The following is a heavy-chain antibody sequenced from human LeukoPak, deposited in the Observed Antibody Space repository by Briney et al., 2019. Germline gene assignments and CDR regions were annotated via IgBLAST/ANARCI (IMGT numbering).Heavy chain of an antibody. CDR3: ASRPNLEMATIYYYFDY. CDR1: GGSFSGYY. V-gene: IGHV4-34*01. Sequence: PSETLSLTCAVYGGSFSGYYWSWIRQPPGKGLEWIGEINHSGSTNYNPSLKSRVTISVDTSKNQFSLKLSSVTAADTAVYYCASRPNLEMATIYYYFDYWGQGTLVTVSS. CDR2: INHSGST. J-gene: IGHJ4*02. D-gene: IGHD5-24*01.